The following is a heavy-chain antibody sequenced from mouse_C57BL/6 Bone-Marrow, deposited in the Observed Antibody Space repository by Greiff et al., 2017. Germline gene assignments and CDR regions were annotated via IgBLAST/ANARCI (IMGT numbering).Heavy chain of an antibody. CDR2: IYPSDSET. CDR1: GYTFTSYW. D-gene: IGHD1-1*02. CDR3: AREVPNYYEGTGYAMDY. Sequence: QVQLQQPGAELVRPGSSVKLSCKASGYTFTSYWMDWVKQRPGQGLEWIGNIYPSDSETHYNQKFKDKATLTVDKSSSTAYMQLSSLTSEDSAVYYCAREVPNYYEGTGYAMDYWGQGTSVTVSS. J-gene: IGHJ4*01. V-gene: IGHV1-61*01.